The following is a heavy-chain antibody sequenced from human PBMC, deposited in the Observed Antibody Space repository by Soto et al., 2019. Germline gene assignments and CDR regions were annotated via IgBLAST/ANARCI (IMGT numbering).Heavy chain of an antibody. CDR2: IYYSGST. Sequence: SETLSLTCTVSGGSISSGYYYWSWIRQHPEKGLEWIGYIYYSGSTYYNPSLRSRVTMSVDTSENQFSLKLSSVTAADTAMYYCARGGYNEFAYSYYAMDVWGQGTTVTVSS. CDR3: ARGGYNEFAYSYYAMDV. CDR1: GGSISSGYYY. V-gene: IGHV4-31*03. J-gene: IGHJ6*02. D-gene: IGHD5-12*01.